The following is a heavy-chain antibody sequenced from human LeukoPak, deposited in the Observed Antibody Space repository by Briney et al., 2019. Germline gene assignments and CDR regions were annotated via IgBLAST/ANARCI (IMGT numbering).Heavy chain of an antibody. V-gene: IGHV4-34*01. CDR3: ARLGYYDSSGDT. D-gene: IGHD3-22*01. Sequence: SETLSLTCAVYGGSFSGYYWSWIRQPPGKGLEWIGEINHSGSTNYNPSLKSRVTISLDTSKNQFSLKLSSMTAADTAVYYCARLGYYDSSGDTWGQGTMVTVSS. CDR1: GGSFSGYY. CDR2: INHSGST. J-gene: IGHJ3*01.